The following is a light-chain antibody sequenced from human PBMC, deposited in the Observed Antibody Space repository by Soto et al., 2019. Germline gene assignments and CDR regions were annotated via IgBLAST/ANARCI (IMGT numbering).Light chain of an antibody. CDR1: QSVGSN. V-gene: IGKV3-15*01. J-gene: IGKJ1*01. CDR2: GAS. CDR3: QQYNNWPTWT. Sequence: EIVMTQSPATLSVSPGERVTLSCRARQSVGSNLAWYQQKPGQAPRLLIYGASTRATSIPARFSGSGSETEFTLTISSLQAEDSAVYFCQQYNNWPTWTFGQGTKVDNK.